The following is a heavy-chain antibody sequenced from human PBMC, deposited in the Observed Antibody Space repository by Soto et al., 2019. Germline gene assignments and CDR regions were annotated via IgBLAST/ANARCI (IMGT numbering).Heavy chain of an antibody. J-gene: IGHJ6*02. CDR1: GFTVSSNY. CDR2: IYSGGST. D-gene: IGHD1-26*01. Sequence: EVQLVETGGGLIQPGGSLRLSCAASGFTVSSNYMSWVRQAPGKGLEWVSVIYSGGSTYYADSVKGRFTISRDNSKNTLYLQMNSLRAEDTAVYYGARDHEVGGGARGSYYYGMDVWGQGTTVTVSS. V-gene: IGHV3-53*02. CDR3: ARDHEVGGGARGSYYYGMDV.